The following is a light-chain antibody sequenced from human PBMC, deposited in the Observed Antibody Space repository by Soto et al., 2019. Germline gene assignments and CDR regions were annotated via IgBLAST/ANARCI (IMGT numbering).Light chain of an antibody. CDR1: SGNVASNF. V-gene: IGLV6-57*02. CDR2: ENN. J-gene: IGLJ2*01. Sequence: NFMLTQPRSVSESPRKTVTISCTGSSGNVASNFVQWYQQRPGSAPTTVIFENNQRPSGVPDRFSGSIDSSSNSASLTISGLKTEDEADYYCQSYDNNNHVIFGGGTKLTVL. CDR3: QSYDNNNHVI.